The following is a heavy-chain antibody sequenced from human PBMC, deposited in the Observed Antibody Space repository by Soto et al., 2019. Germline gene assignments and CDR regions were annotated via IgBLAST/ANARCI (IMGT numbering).Heavy chain of an antibody. D-gene: IGHD1-26*01. Sequence: HVQLVQSGAEVKKPGASVKVSCKASGYTFTGYYMHWVRQAPGQGLEWMGWINPNSGGTNYAQKFQGWVTMTRDTSISTAYMELSRLRSDETAVYYCARDDSGSYQGVMVYWGQGTLVTVSS. J-gene: IGHJ4*02. V-gene: IGHV1-2*04. CDR1: GYTFTGYY. CDR3: ARDDSGSYQGVMVY. CDR2: INPNSGGT.